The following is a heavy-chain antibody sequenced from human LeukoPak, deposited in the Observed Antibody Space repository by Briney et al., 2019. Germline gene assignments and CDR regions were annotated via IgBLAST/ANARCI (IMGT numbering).Heavy chain of an antibody. Sequence: GSLRLSCAASGFTFSSYSMNWVRQAPGKGLEWVSSISSSSSYIYYADSVKGRFTISRDNAKNSLYLQMNSLRAEDTAVYYCARDPPVVAAAGRDDYWGQGTLVTVSS. J-gene: IGHJ4*02. V-gene: IGHV3-21*01. CDR2: ISSSSSYI. D-gene: IGHD6-13*01. CDR3: ARDPPVVAAAGRDDY. CDR1: GFTFSSYS.